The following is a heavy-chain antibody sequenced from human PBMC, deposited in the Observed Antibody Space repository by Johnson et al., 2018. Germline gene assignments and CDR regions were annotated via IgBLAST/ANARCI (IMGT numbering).Heavy chain of an antibody. V-gene: IGHV3-66*04. CDR3: AKHIAFRQDAFDL. J-gene: IGHJ3*01. CDR2: IYSGGST. CDR1: GFTVSSNY. D-gene: IGHD6-6*01. Sequence: VQLVESGGGLVQPGGSLRLSCAASGFTVSSNYMSWVRQAPGKGLEWVSVIYSGGSTYYGESVKGRFTISRDNSKNTLYLQMDSLRAEDTAVFYCAKHIAFRQDAFDLWGQGTMVTVSS.